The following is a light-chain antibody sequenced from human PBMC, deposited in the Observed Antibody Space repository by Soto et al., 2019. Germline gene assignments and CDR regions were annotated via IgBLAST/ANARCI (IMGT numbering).Light chain of an antibody. CDR3: QQYDRSSYT. Sequence: EIVLTQSPGTLSLSPGERATLSCRASQSVSSIYLAWYQQKPGQPPRLLIYGASSRATGIPDSFSGSGSGTDFTITISRLEPEDFAVYYCQQYDRSSYTFGQGTKLEIK. CDR1: QSVSSIY. V-gene: IGKV3-20*01. CDR2: GAS. J-gene: IGKJ2*01.